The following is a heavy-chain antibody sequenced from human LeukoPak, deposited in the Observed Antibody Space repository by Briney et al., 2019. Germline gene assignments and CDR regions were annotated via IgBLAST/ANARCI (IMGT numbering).Heavy chain of an antibody. Sequence: AGGSLRLSCAASGFTFSSYAMSWVRQAPGKGLEWVSAISGSGGSTYYADSVKGRFTISRDNSKNTLYLQMNSLRAEDTAVYYCAKDKDGYSSSWYGKVFDPWGQGTLVTVSS. CDR1: GFTFSSYA. CDR3: AKDKDGYSSSWYGKVFDP. J-gene: IGHJ5*02. V-gene: IGHV3-23*01. D-gene: IGHD6-13*01. CDR2: ISGSGGST.